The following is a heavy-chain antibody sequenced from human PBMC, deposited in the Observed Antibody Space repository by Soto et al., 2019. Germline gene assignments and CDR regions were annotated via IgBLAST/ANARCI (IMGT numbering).Heavy chain of an antibody. CDR2: INHSGST. J-gene: IGHJ4*02. V-gene: IGHV4-34*01. CDR1: GGSFSGYY. Sequence: SETLSLTCAVYGGSFSGYYWSWIRQPPGKGLEWIGEINHSGSTNYNPSLKSRVTISVDTSKNQFSLKLSSVTAADTAVYYCARGSTMVTYYFDYWGQGTLVTVSS. D-gene: IGHD4-17*01. CDR3: ARGSTMVTYYFDY.